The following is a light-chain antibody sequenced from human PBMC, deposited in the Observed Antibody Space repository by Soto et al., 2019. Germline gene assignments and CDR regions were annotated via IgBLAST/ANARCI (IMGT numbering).Light chain of an antibody. CDR3: TSYTSSITYV. CDR2: DVS. J-gene: IGLJ1*01. Sequence: QSVLTQPASVSGSPGQSIAISCTGTSSDVGGYNYVSWYQQHPGKAPKLIIYDVSNRPSGISNRFSGSKSGNTASLTISGLQAEDEADYYCTSYTSSITYVFGTGTKV. CDR1: SSDVGGYNY. V-gene: IGLV2-14*01.